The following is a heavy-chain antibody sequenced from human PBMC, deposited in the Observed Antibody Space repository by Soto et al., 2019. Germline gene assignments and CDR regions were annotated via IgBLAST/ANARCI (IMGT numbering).Heavy chain of an antibody. J-gene: IGHJ3*01. CDR1: GFTFNTYV. V-gene: IGHV3-23*01. CDR3: ARRARTATTNWGAFDV. D-gene: IGHD1-7*01. CDR2: ISYSADKT. Sequence: EVQLLESGGDLVQPGGSLRLSCAASGFTFNTYVMNWVRQAPGKGLERVSTISYSADKTHYADTVKGRFTISRDNSRDTLFLQMNSLRADDAAVYYCARRARTATTNWGAFDVWGQGTMVPVSS.